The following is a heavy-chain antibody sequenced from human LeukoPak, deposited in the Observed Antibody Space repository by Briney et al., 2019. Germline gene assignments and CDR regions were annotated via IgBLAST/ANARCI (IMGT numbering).Heavy chain of an antibody. J-gene: IGHJ4*02. CDR1: GFTFGSHA. CDR2: IFGSGGSP. CDR3: GKTTVGYSSGQKPAWPVDY. D-gene: IGHD5-18*01. Sequence: GGSLRLSCEVSGFTFGSHAMYWVRQAPGQGLEWVAGIFGSGGSPHYADPVKGRFTISRDNSRNTVYLQINSLRAEDTAVYYGGKTTVGYSSGQKPAWPVDYWGQGTLVTVSS. V-gene: IGHV3-23*01.